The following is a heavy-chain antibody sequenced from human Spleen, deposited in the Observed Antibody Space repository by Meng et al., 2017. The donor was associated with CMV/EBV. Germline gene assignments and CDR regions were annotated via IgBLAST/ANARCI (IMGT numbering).Heavy chain of an antibody. CDR2: INTSGGSR. D-gene: IGHD6-19*01. V-gene: IGHV1-46*01. J-gene: IGHJ5*02. Sequence: ASGYTFTSYPIPWVRQAPGQGLEWMGIINTSGGSRTYAQKFQGRVTMTRDTSTSTVHMELSSLTSEDTAVYYCARGVAVGTTSWFDRWGQGTLVTVSS. CDR3: ARGVAVGTTSWFDR. CDR1: GYTFTSYP.